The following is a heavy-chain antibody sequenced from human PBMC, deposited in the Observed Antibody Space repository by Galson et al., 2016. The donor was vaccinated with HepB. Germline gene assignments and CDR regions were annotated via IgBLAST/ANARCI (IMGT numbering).Heavy chain of an antibody. V-gene: IGHV3-66*01. D-gene: IGHD4-11*01. J-gene: IGHJ6*02. Sequence: SLRLSCAASGFTVGNNYMSWVRQVPGKGLEWASGIYSGGGTYSADSVKGRFTISRDKSKNTLYLQLNSLRAEDTAVYYCQTTNYYNGLDVWGQGTTVTVSS. CDR2: IYSGGGT. CDR3: QTTNYYNGLDV. CDR1: GFTVGNNY.